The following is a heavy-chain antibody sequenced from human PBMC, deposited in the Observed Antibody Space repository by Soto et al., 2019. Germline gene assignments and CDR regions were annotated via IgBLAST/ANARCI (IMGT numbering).Heavy chain of an antibody. V-gene: IGHV3-74*01. J-gene: IGHJ4*02. CDR3: ARADYYDSTGAFDY. CDR2: SNTDETST. D-gene: IGHD3-22*01. Sequence: PGGSLRLSCAASGFTFRNYWMHWVRQVPGKGLVWVSRSNTDETSTSYADSVKGRFTISRDNAKNTLYLQMNSLRAEDTAVYYCARADYYDSTGAFDYWGQGTLVTVSS. CDR1: GFTFRNYW.